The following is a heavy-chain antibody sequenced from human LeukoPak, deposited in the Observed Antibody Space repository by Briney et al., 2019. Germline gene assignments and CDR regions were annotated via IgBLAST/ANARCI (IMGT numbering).Heavy chain of an antibody. J-gene: IGHJ4*02. CDR1: GGSISSNY. CDR3: ARDRGYGDYLNYFDY. CDR2: IYYSGST. Sequence: PSETLSLTCTVSGGSISSNYWSWIRQPPGKGLEWIGYIYYSGSTNSNPSLKSRVTISVDTSKNQFSLNPSSVTAADTAVYYCARDRGYGDYLNYFDYWGQGTLVTVSS. D-gene: IGHD4-17*01. V-gene: IGHV4-59*01.